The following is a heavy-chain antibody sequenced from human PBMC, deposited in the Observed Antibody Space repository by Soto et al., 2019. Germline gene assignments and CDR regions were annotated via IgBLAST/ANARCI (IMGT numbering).Heavy chain of an antibody. J-gene: IGHJ4*02. CDR3: ARVVYDVVGATVYYFDY. CDR2: ISAYNGNT. V-gene: IGHV1-18*04. Sequence: QVQLVQSGAEVEKPGASVKVSCKASGYTFTSYGITWVRQAPGQGLEWMGLISAYNGNTNYAQRLQGRVTMTTDTSTTTAYMELRSLRSDGTAVYYWARVVYDVVGATVYYFDYWGQGTLVTVSS. CDR1: GYTFTSYG. D-gene: IGHD1-26*01.